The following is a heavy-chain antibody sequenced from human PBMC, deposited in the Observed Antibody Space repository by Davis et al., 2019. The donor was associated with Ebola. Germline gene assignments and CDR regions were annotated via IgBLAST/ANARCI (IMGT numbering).Heavy chain of an antibody. J-gene: IGHJ6*02. CDR3: ARVRGLDV. Sequence: PGGSLRLSCAASGFTFTSAWMSWVRQAPGKGLEWVGRIRSNTDGGTIEYVTSVKGRFTISRDDSKDTLYLQMNSLKTEDTAVYYCARVRGLDVWGQGTTVTVSS. CDR2: IRSNTDGGTI. D-gene: IGHD2-21*01. CDR1: GFTFTSAW. V-gene: IGHV3-15*01.